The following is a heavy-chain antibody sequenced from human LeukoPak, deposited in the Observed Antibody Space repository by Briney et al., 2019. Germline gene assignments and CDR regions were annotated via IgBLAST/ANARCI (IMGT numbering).Heavy chain of an antibody. CDR2: ISSSSSYI. CDR3: ARGRRNYSNYSHYYYMDV. V-gene: IGHV3-21*01. Sequence: AGSLRLSCEVSGFTFSSSGMHWVRQAPGKGLEWDSAISSSSSYIYYADSVKGRFTISRDNAKNSLYLQMNSLRAEDTAVYYCARGRRNYSNYSHYYYMDVWGKGTTVTVSS. D-gene: IGHD4-11*01. CDR1: GFTFSSSG. J-gene: IGHJ6*03.